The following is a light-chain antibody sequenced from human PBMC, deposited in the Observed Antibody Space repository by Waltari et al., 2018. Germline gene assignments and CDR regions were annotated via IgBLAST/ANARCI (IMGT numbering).Light chain of an antibody. CDR3: QQYNSSPWT. Sequence: DTQMTQTPSTLSASVGDRVTISCRASQSISSWLAWYQQKPGKAPKVLIYEASILESGVPSRFSGSGSVTDFTLTISSLQPDDFATYYCQQYNSSPWTFGQGTKVELK. V-gene: IGKV1-5*03. J-gene: IGKJ1*01. CDR1: QSISSW. CDR2: EAS.